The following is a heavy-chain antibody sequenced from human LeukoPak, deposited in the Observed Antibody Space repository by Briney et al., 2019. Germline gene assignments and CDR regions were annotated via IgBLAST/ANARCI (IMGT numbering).Heavy chain of an antibody. V-gene: IGHV3-7*01. CDR1: GFTFSSYW. Sequence: PGGSLRLFCAASGFTFSSYWMTWVRQAPGKGLEWVGNMKGDGSEKYYVDSVKGRFTISRDNAKNTLSLQMNSLRVEDTAVYYCAELGITMIGGVWGKGTTVTISS. CDR3: AELGITMIGGV. CDR2: MKGDGSEK. J-gene: IGHJ6*04. D-gene: IGHD3-10*02.